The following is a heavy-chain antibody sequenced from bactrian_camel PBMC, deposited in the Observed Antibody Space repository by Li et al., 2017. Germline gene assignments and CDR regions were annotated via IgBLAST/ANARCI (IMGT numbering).Heavy chain of an antibody. CDR3: AAVSTGPCLSVISRGSPQRGDFQF. J-gene: IGHJ4*01. Sequence: VQLVESGGGLVQAGESLRLACAVSELKLSDTAMGWFRQAPGREREGVAAIYTSGGSTYIGDSVKGRFTITHDNTKNTHFLEMSNLQPEDSAVYYCAAVSTGPCLSVISRGSPQRGDFQFWGQGTQVTVS. CDR1: ELKLSDTA. D-gene: IGHD7*01. CDR2: IYTSGGST. V-gene: IGHV3S31*01.